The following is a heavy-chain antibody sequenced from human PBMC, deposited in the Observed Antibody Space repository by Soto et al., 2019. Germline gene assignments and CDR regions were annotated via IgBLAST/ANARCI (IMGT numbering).Heavy chain of an antibody. Sequence: ASVKVSCKASGGTFSSYAISWVRQAPGQGLEWMGGIIPIFGTANYAQKFQGRVTITADESTSTDYMELSSLRSEDTAVYYCARVGGTYYGFWGCYSEQNWFDPWGQGTLVTVSS. CDR2: IIPIFGTA. V-gene: IGHV1-69*13. J-gene: IGHJ5*02. D-gene: IGHD3-3*01. CDR3: ARVGGTYYGFWGCYSEQNWFDP. CDR1: GGTFSSYA.